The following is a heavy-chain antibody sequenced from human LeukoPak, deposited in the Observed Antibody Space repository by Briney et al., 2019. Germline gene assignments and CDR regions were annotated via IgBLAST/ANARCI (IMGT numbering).Heavy chain of an antibody. Sequence: GGSLRLSCAASGFTFSSYAMSWVRQAPGKGLEWVSAISGSGGSTYYADSVKGRFTISRDNSKYTLYLQMNSLRAEDTAVYYCAKEVVGRYDFWSGSEKPSRTMDVWGKGTTVTVSS. CDR2: ISGSGGST. J-gene: IGHJ6*03. D-gene: IGHD3-3*01. V-gene: IGHV3-23*01. CDR1: GFTFSSYA. CDR3: AKEVVGRYDFWSGSEKPSRTMDV.